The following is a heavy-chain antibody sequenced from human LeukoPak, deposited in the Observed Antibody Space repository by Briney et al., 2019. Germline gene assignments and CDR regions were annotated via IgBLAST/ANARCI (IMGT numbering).Heavy chain of an antibody. CDR3: ARGLTLIQDIVVVPARYGMDV. Sequence: SSETLSLTCAVYGGSFSGYYWSWIRQPPGKGLEWIGEINHSGSTNYNPSLKSRVTISVDTSKNQFSLKLSSVTAADTAVYYCARGLTLIQDIVVVPARYGMDVWGQGTTVTVSS. CDR2: INHSGST. CDR1: GGSFSGYY. D-gene: IGHD2-2*01. V-gene: IGHV4-34*01. J-gene: IGHJ6*02.